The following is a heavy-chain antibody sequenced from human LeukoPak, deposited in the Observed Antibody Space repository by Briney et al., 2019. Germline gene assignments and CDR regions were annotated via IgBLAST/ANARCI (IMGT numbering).Heavy chain of an antibody. CDR1: GDSVSSKNGA. Sequence: SQTLSLTCVVSGDSVSSKNGAWNWIRQSPSRGLEWLGSTYYRSKWYNDYAESMEGRMTISQDTSKNQYSLHLNSVTPDDTAVYFGTTGWHTFDYWGQGTLVTVSS. CDR3: TTGWHTFDY. D-gene: IGHD6-19*01. J-gene: IGHJ4*02. V-gene: IGHV6-1*01. CDR2: TYYRSKWYN.